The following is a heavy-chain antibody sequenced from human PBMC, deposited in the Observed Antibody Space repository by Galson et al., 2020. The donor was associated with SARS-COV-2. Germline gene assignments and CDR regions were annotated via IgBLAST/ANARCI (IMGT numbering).Heavy chain of an antibody. J-gene: IGHJ3*02. CDR3: SKEYYYDSSGPLDAFVI. CDR2: INSDRSST. V-gene: IGHV3-74*01. Sequence: GGSLRLSCAASGFTFSSYWMHWVRQAPGKGLVWVSRINSDRSSTSYADSVKGRFTISRDNAKNTLYLQMNSLRAEDTAVYYCSKEYYYDSSGPLDAFVIWGQGTMVTVSS. CDR1: GFTFSSYW. D-gene: IGHD3-22*01.